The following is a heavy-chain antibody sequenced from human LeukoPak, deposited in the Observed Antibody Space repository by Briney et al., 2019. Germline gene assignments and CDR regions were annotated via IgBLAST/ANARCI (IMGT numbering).Heavy chain of an antibody. V-gene: IGHV1-2*06. D-gene: IGHD5-18*01. J-gene: IGHJ5*02. Sequence: ASVKVSCKASGYTFTSYGISWVRQAPGQGLEWMGRINPNSGGTNYAQKFQGRVTMTRDTSISTAYMELSRLRSDDAAVYYCARRRSNTAMVRGNWFDPWGQGTLVTVSS. CDR2: INPNSGGT. CDR1: GYTFTSYG. CDR3: ARRRSNTAMVRGNWFDP.